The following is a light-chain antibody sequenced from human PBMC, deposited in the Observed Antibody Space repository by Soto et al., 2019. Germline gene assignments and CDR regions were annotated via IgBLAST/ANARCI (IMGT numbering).Light chain of an antibody. Sequence: EIQMTQSPASLSASVGDRVTITCRASQGISNYLAWYQQKPGRVPKLLIYAVSTLPSGVPSRFSGSGSGTDFTLTISSLQPEDVATYYWQRYNSAPQTFGQGTKVEIK. CDR2: AVS. CDR1: QGISNY. CDR3: QRYNSAPQT. J-gene: IGKJ1*01. V-gene: IGKV1-27*01.